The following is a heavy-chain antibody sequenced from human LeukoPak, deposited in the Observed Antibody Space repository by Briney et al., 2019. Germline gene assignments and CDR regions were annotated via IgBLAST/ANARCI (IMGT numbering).Heavy chain of an antibody. Sequence: GGSLRLSCAASGFTFSDYYMSWIRQAPGKGLEWVSYISSSGITIYYADSVKGRFTISRDNAKNSLYLQMNSLRAEDTAVYYCARKAVLLWFGELLYYFDYWGQGTLVTVSS. V-gene: IGHV3-11*01. CDR1: GFTFSDYY. J-gene: IGHJ4*02. CDR3: ARKAVLLWFGELLYYFDY. CDR2: ISSSGITI. D-gene: IGHD3-10*01.